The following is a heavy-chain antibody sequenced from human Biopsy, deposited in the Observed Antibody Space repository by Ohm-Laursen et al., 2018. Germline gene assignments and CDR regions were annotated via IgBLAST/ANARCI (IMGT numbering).Heavy chain of an antibody. CDR2: VSAHGATS. CDR3: AKGGSITIFGVVINNCFDP. J-gene: IGHJ5*02. V-gene: IGHV3-23*01. D-gene: IGHD3-3*01. CDR1: GFTYTTFA. Sequence: SRRLSFSASGFTYTTFAISWVCQAPATGPEWVSTVSAHGATSYYADSEKSRFTISRDNSKNTLYLQMNSVRADDTAIYYCAKGGSITIFGVVINNCFDPWGQGTRVTVSS.